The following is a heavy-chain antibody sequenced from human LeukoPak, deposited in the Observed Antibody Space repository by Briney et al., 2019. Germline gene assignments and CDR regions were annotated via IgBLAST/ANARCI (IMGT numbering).Heavy chain of an antibody. J-gene: IGHJ4*02. D-gene: IGHD2-15*01. V-gene: IGHV1-18*01. CDR3: ARGLGYCSGGTCPNDY. CDR1: GYTFTSSN. CDR2: ISDFNGLT. Sequence: ASVKVSCKASGYTFTSSNINWVRQAPGQGLEWMGWISDFNGLTKYAQKLQDRVTMTTDASTSTAYMELRSLTSDDTAIYYCARGLGYCSGGTCPNDYWGQGTLVTVSS.